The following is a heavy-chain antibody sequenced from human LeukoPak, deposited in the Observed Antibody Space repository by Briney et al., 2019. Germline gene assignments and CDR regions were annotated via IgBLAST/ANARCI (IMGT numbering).Heavy chain of an antibody. CDR2: ISAYNGNT. CDR1: VSTFTSYG. V-gene: IGHV1-18*01. J-gene: IGHJ5*02. CDR3: GRGRSSWYGPDNWFEP. D-gene: IGHD6-13*01. Sequence: ASVKVSCKASVSTFTSYGISWVRQAPGQGREGMGWISAYNGNTNYAQKLQSRVTMTTDTSTSKAYMEMRSLRSDAKAVYYCGRGRSSWYGPDNWFEPWGQGTLVTVSS.